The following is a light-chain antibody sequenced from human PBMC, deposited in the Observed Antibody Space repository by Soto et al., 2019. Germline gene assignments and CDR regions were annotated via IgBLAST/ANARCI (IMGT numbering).Light chain of an antibody. Sequence: DIPMTQSPSSLSASEGDRVTITCRASQGIASYLAWYQQKPGQAPKLLIYGASTLQSGVPSRFSGRGSGTDFTLSISSLQPEDVATYYCQKYNTAPLTFGGGTTVEI. CDR2: GAS. J-gene: IGKJ4*01. CDR3: QKYNTAPLT. CDR1: QGIASY. V-gene: IGKV1-27*01.